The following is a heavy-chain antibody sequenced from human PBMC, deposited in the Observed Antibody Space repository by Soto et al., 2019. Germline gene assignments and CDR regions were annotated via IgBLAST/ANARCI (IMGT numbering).Heavy chain of an antibody. D-gene: IGHD3-3*01. CDR1: GFTFSSYS. Sequence: EVQLVESGGGLVKPGGSLRLSCVVSGFTFSSYSMNWVRQAPGKGLEWVSSISSSSSYIYYADSVKGRFTISRDNGKNLMYLQMNSHRADSRGVYYWARNRAGGVNYYYYMDVWGAGTRVTVSS. J-gene: IGHJ6*03. CDR2: ISSSSSYI. CDR3: ARNRAGGVNYYYYMDV. V-gene: IGHV3-21*01.